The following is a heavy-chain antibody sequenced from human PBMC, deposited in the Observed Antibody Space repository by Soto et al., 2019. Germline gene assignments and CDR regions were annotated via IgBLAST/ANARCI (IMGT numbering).Heavy chain of an antibody. V-gene: IGHV1-18*01. CDR3: ARGRYGDY. Sequence: QVHLVQSGAEVKKPGASVKVSCKASGYTFTSYGITWVRQAPGQGLEWMGWISAHNGNTDYAQKHQGRVLVTRDTSTSTAYMELRSLISDDTAVYYCARGRYGDYWGQGALVTVSS. J-gene: IGHJ4*02. CDR1: GYTFTSYG. CDR2: ISAHNGNT. D-gene: IGHD1-1*01.